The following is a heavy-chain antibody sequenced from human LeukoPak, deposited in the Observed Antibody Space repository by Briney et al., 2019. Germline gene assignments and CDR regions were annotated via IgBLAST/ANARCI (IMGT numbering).Heavy chain of an antibody. Sequence: SETLSLTCTVSGYSISSGYYWGWIRQPPGKGLEWIGSIYHSGSTNYNPSLKSRVTISVDTSKNQFSLKLSSVTAADTAVYYCAIARVGAFDIWGQGTMVTVSS. CDR1: GYSISSGYY. CDR2: IYHSGST. CDR3: AIARVGAFDI. J-gene: IGHJ3*02. V-gene: IGHV4-38-2*02.